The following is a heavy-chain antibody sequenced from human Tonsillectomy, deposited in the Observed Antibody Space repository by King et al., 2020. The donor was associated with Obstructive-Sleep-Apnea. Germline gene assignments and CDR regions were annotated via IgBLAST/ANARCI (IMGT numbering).Heavy chain of an antibody. Sequence: QLQESGPGLVKPSDTLSLICAVSGYFIRSSDWWGWIRQPPGKGLEWIGYIHYRGNTYYNPSLESRVTMSLDTSKNQFSLKLNSVTAVDTAVYYCARTPGYYDSSGYYPSGPDYWGQGTLVTVSS. J-gene: IGHJ4*02. CDR2: IHYRGNT. D-gene: IGHD3-22*01. CDR3: ARTPGYYDSSGYYPSGPDY. CDR1: GYFIRSSDW. V-gene: IGHV4-28*01.